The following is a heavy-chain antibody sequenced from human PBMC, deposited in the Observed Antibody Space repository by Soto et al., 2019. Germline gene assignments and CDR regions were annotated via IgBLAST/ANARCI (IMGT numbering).Heavy chain of an antibody. V-gene: IGHV4-34*01. J-gene: IGHJ4*02. CDR1: GGSFSGYY. D-gene: IGHD2-2*01. Sequence: QVQLQQWGAGLLKPSETLSLTCAVYGGSFSGYYWSWIRQPPGKGLEWIGEINHSGSTNYNPSLKCRVTISVDTSKNQFSLKLSSVTAADTAVYYCARLRRRYCSSTSCYTFDYWGQGTLVTVSS. CDR2: INHSGST. CDR3: ARLRRRYCSSTSCYTFDY.